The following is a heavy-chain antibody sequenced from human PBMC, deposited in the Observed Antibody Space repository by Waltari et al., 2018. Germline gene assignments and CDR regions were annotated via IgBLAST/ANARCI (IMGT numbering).Heavy chain of an antibody. J-gene: IGHJ6*02. CDR1: GFTSSSYV. V-gene: IGHV3-30-3*01. CDR3: ARDPLTRFQSGMDV. Sequence: QVQLVESGGGGVRPGRSRRLSCAASGFTSSSYVINGVRRVPGKGLEWVAVKSYDGSNKYYADSVKGRFTISRDNSKNTLYLQMNSLRAEDTAVYYCARDPLTRFQSGMDVWGQGTTVTVSS. D-gene: IGHD2-15*01. CDR2: KSYDGSNK.